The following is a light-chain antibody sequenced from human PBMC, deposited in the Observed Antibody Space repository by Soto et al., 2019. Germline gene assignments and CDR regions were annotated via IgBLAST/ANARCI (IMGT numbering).Light chain of an antibody. CDR1: QDISKF. CDR2: DAS. J-gene: IGKJ3*01. Sequence: DIQMTQSPSSLSASVGDRVTITCQASQDISKFLNWYQQKPGQAPKLLIYDASNLETGVPSRFSGSGSGTDFTYTISGLQPEDIATYYYQQHHDLPFTFGPGTKVDIK. V-gene: IGKV1-33*01. CDR3: QQHHDLPFT.